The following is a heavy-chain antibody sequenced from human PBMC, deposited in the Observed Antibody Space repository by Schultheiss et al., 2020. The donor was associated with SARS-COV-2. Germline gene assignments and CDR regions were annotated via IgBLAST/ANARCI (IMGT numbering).Heavy chain of an antibody. D-gene: IGHD2-2*03. V-gene: IGHV1-2*04. Sequence: ASVKVSCKASGYTFTGYYMHWVRQAPGQGLEWMGWINPNSGGTNYAQKFQGWVTMTRDTSISTAYMELSRLRSDDTAVYYCARDGGFGYCSSTSCLDVWGQGTTVTVSS. CDR2: INPNSGGT. CDR1: GYTFTGYY. CDR3: ARDGGFGYCSSTSCLDV. J-gene: IGHJ6*02.